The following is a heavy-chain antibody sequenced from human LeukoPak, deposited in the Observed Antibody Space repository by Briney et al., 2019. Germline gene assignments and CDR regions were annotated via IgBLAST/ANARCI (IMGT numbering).Heavy chain of an antibody. J-gene: IGHJ3*02. CDR1: GFTFSSYA. CDR2: ISGSGGST. CDR3: AKDLRYGSSGSPFRI. D-gene: IGHD6-19*01. Sequence: GGSLRLSCAASGFTFSSYAMSSVRQAPGKGLEWVSAISGSGGSTYYADSVKGRFTISRDNSKNTLYLQMNSLRAEDTAVYYCAKDLRYGSSGSPFRIWGQGTMVTVSS. V-gene: IGHV3-23*01.